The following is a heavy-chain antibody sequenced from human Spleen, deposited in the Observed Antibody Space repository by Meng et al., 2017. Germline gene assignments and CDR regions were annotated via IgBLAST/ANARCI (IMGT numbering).Heavy chain of an antibody. V-gene: IGHV3-48*03. J-gene: IGHJ4*02. Sequence: GGSLRLSCAASGFIFSSYGMHWVRQAPGKGLEWVSYISTSGGTIYYADSVKGRFTISRDNAKNSLYLQMSTLRAEDTAVYYCARGIGVYWGQGALVTVSS. D-gene: IGHD1-26*01. CDR1: GFIFSSYG. CDR3: ARGIGVY. CDR2: ISTSGGTI.